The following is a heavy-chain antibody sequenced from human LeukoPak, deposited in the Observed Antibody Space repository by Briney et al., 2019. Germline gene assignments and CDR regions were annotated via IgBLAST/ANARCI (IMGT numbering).Heavy chain of an antibody. CDR2: INPSGGST. CDR3: ARVVDTAMVSSY. V-gene: IGHV1-46*01. CDR1: GYTFTGYY. J-gene: IGHJ4*02. Sequence: ASVRVSCKASGYTFTGYYMHWVRQAPGQGLEWMGIINPSGGSTSYAQKFQGRVTMTRDMSTSTVYMELSSLRSEDTAVYYCARVVDTAMVSSYWGQGTLVTVSS. D-gene: IGHD5-18*01.